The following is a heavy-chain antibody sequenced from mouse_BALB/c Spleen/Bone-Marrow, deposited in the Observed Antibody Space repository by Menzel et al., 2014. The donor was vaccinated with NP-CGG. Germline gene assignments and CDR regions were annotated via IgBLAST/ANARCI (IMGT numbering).Heavy chain of an antibody. Sequence: VQVVESGPGLVAPSQSLSITCTVSGFSLTSYGVHWVRQPPGKGLEWLGLIWAGGSTNYNSALMSRLSISKDNPKSQVFLKMNSLQTDDTAMYYCARKDYGSRGGYFDVWSAGTTVTVSS. V-gene: IGHV2-9*02. D-gene: IGHD1-1*01. CDR3: ARKDYGSRGGYFDV. CDR1: GFSLTSYG. CDR2: IWAGGST. J-gene: IGHJ1*01.